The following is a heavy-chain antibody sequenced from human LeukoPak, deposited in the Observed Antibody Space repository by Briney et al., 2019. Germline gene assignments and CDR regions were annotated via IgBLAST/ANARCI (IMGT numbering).Heavy chain of an antibody. Sequence: GGSLRLSCAASGFTVSSNYMSWVRQAPGKGLEWVSAISGSGGSTYYADSVKGRFTISRDNSKNTLYLQMNSLRAEDTAVYYCAKAISYYDFWSGVDYWGQGTLVTVSS. CDR1: GFTVSSNY. CDR3: AKAISYYDFWSGVDY. D-gene: IGHD3-3*01. J-gene: IGHJ4*02. V-gene: IGHV3-23*01. CDR2: ISGSGGST.